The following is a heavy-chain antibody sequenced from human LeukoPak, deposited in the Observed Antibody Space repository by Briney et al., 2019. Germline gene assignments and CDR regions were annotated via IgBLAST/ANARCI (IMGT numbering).Heavy chain of an antibody. CDR3: ARSGACRWFGELLHYFDY. CDR1: GGSISSGSYY. Sequence: SQTLSLTCTVSGGSISSGSYYWSWIRQPAGKGLEWIGRTYTSGSTNYNPSLKSRVTISVDTSKNQFSLKLSSVTAADTAVYYCARSGACRWFGELLHYFDYWGQGTLVTVSS. J-gene: IGHJ4*02. D-gene: IGHD3-10*01. CDR2: TYTSGST. V-gene: IGHV4-61*02.